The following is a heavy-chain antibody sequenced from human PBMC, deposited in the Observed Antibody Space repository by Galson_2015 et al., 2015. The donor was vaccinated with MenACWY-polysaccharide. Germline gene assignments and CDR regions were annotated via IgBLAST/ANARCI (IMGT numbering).Heavy chain of an antibody. D-gene: IGHD2-2*01. Sequence: SLRLSCAASGFTFSNYAMSWVRQAPGKGLEWVSGISGSGGSTYYADSEKGRFTISRDNSKNTLYVQMNSLRAEDTAVYYCAKDQDLKGYCTSTSCKGAEYWGQGTLVTVYS. J-gene: IGHJ4*02. V-gene: IGHV3-23*01. CDR3: AKDQDLKGYCTSTSCKGAEY. CDR2: ISGSGGST. CDR1: GFTFSNYA.